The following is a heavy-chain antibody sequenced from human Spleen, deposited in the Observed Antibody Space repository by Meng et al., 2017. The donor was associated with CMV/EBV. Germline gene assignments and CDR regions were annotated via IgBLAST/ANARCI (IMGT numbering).Heavy chain of an antibody. Sequence: QVLLVGAGAEMSKPGDSVKVSCNACGYTITTYGSSWVRQAPGQGLEWMGWISAYHGNTNYAQKLQDRVSMTTDTSTSTVYMELSSLRSDDTAVYYCARDAGNGRLTVDYWGQGTLVTVSS. J-gene: IGHJ4*02. D-gene: IGHD3-16*01. V-gene: IGHV1-18*01. CDR1: GYTITTYG. CDR3: ARDAGNGRLTVDY. CDR2: ISAYHGNT.